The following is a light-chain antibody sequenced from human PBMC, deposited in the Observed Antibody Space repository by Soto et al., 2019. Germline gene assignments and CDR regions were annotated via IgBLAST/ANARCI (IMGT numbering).Light chain of an antibody. J-gene: IGKJ4*01. CDR2: DAS. V-gene: IGKV3-11*01. CDR3: QQRSKCPLRT. CDR1: QRVRSY. Sequence: ELVLTQSPATLSLSPGERATLTCRASQRVRSYLAWYQQKPGQAPRLLIYDASNRATGIRARFSGIGSGTDFILTISSLEPEDFAVYYCQQRSKCPLRTVGEGTKVEFK.